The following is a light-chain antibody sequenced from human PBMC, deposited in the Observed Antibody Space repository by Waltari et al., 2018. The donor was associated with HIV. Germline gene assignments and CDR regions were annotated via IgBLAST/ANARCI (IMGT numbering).Light chain of an antibody. Sequence: TVVTPEPSFSVSPGGTVTLTCGLTSGSVSPSYYPSWYQQTPGQAPRTLIYSTNTRSSGVPDRFSGSILGNKAALTITGAQADDESDYYCVLYMGSGIRVFGGGTKLTVL. J-gene: IGLJ2*01. CDR2: STN. V-gene: IGLV8-61*01. CDR1: SGSVSPSYY. CDR3: VLYMGSGIRV.